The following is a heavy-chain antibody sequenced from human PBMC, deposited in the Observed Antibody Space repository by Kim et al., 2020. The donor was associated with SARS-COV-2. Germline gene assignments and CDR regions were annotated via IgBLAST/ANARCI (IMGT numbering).Heavy chain of an antibody. V-gene: IGHV5-51*01. J-gene: IGHJ6*02. CDR2: IYPGDSDT. Sequence: GESLKISCKGSGYSFTSYWIGWVRQMPGKGLEWMGIIYPGDSDTRYSPSFQGQVTISADKYISTAYLQWSSLKASDTAMYYCARSRGGYSYDEYYYGMDVWGQGTTVTVSS. D-gene: IGHD5-18*01. CDR3: ARSRGGYSYDEYYYGMDV. CDR1: GYSFTSYW.